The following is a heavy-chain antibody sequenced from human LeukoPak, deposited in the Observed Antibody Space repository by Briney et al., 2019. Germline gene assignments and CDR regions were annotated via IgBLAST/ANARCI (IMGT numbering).Heavy chain of an antibody. D-gene: IGHD2-8*02. Sequence: ASVKVSCKASGYTFTSYGISWVRQAPGQGLEWMGWISAYNGNTNYAQKLQGRVTVTTDTSTSTAYMELRSLRSDDTAVYYCARVPRNAQRTGVMSRWFDPWGQGTLVTVSS. CDR1: GYTFTSYG. CDR2: ISAYNGNT. V-gene: IGHV1-18*01. CDR3: ARVPRNAQRTGVMSRWFDP. J-gene: IGHJ5*02.